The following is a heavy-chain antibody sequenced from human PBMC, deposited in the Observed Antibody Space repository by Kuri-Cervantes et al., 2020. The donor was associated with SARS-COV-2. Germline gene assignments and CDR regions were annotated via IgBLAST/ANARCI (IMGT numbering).Heavy chain of an antibody. D-gene: IGHD2-21*01. CDR2: IWYDGSNK. CDR3: ARDRVGVHDY. CDR1: GFTFSSYG. V-gene: IGHV3-33*01. J-gene: IGHJ4*02. Sequence: GGSLRLSCAASGFTFSSYGMHWVRQAPGKGLEWVAVIWYDGSNKYYADSVKGRFTISRDNSKNTLYLQMNSLRTEDTAIYYCARDRVGVHDYWGQGTLVTVSS.